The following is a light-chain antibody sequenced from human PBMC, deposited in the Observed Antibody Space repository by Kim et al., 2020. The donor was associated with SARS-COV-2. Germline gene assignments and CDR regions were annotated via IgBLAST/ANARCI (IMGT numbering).Light chain of an antibody. CDR1: SSDVGGYNY. V-gene: IGLV2-14*03. J-gene: IGLJ3*02. CDR3: SSYTSSSTWV. CDR2: DVS. Sequence: GQSITISCTGTSSDVGGYNYVSWHQEHPGKAPKLMIYDVSNRPSGVSNRFSGSKSGNTASLTISGLQAEDEADYYCSSYTSSSTWVFGGGTKLTVL.